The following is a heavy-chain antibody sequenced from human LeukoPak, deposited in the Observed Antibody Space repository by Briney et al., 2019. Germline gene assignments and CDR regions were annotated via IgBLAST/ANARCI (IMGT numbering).Heavy chain of an antibody. CDR3: ARDRGNYDFWSGYYRGGAFDI. D-gene: IGHD3-3*01. Sequence: ASVKVSCKASGYTFTSYGISWVRQAPGQGLEWMGWISAHNGNTNYAQKLQGRVTMTTDTSTSTAYMELRSLRSDDTAVYYCARDRGNYDFWSGYYRGGAFDIWGQGTMVTVSS. V-gene: IGHV1-18*01. CDR1: GYTFTSYG. J-gene: IGHJ3*02. CDR2: ISAHNGNT.